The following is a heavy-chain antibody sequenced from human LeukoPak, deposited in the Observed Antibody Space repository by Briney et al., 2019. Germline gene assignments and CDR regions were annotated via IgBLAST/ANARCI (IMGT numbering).Heavy chain of an antibody. CDR1: GFTFSSYS. CDR3: ARGGQLPTQDEDY. D-gene: IGHD2-2*01. V-gene: IGHV3-21*01. Sequence: GGSLRLSCAASGFTFSSYSMNWVRQAPGKGLEWVSSISSSSSYIYYADSVKGRFTISRDNAKNSLYLQMNSLRAEDTAVYYCARGGQLPTQDEDYWGQGTLATVSS. CDR2: ISSSSSYI. J-gene: IGHJ4*02.